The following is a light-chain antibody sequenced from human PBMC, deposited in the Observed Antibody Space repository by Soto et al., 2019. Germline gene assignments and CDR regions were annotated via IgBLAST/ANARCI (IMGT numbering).Light chain of an antibody. J-gene: IGKJ1*01. CDR3: QQYNKWPLT. Sequence: EIVMTQSPSTLSVSLGERATLSCRASQSVSIDLAWYQQTPGQAPRLLIYGASTKATGIPVRFSGSASGTEFTLTISSLQSEYFTVYYYQQYNKWPLTFGQGTKVDIK. CDR1: QSVSID. CDR2: GAS. V-gene: IGKV3-15*01.